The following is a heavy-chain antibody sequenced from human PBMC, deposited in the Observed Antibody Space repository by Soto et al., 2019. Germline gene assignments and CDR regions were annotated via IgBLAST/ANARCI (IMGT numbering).Heavy chain of an antibody. CDR1: GFTFSSYW. V-gene: IGHV3-7*05. Sequence: GGSLRLSCAASGFTFSSYWMSWVRQAPGKGLEWVANIKQDGSEEYYVDSVKGRFTISRDNAKNSLYLQMNSLRAEDTAVYYCARAQPPYYDFRSGYYGMDVWGQGTTVTVSS. CDR2: IKQDGSEE. J-gene: IGHJ6*02. CDR3: ARAQPPYYDFRSGYYGMDV. D-gene: IGHD3-3*01.